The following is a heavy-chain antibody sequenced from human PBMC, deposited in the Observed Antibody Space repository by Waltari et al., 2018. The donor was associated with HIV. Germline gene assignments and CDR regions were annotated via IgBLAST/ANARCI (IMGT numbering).Heavy chain of an antibody. CDR2: ISSGGST. CDR1: GFTVSSSF. CDR3: ASTTLKFDY. Sequence: EVQLVETGGGLIQPGGSLRLSCAASGFTVSSSFMSWVRQAPGKGLKWVSGISSGGSTYYADSVKGRFTISRDSSKNTLYLQINSLRAEDTAVYYCASTTLKFDYWGQGTLVTVSS. D-gene: IGHD1-1*01. J-gene: IGHJ4*02. V-gene: IGHV3-53*02.